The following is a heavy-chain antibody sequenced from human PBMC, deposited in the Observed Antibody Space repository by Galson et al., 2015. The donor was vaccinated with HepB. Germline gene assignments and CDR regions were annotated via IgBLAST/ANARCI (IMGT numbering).Heavy chain of an antibody. CDR1: GFTFDDYA. Sequence: SLRLSCAVSGFTFDDYAMSWFRQAPGKGPEWVGFIRAKASGGTRQYAASVKGRFTISRDDSKSIAYLQMNSLRTEDTAMYYCIREPGEPWLVPSYYFDYWGQGTLVTVSS. CDR2: IRAKASGGTR. D-gene: IGHD6-19*01. J-gene: IGHJ4*02. CDR3: IREPGEPWLVPSYYFDY. V-gene: IGHV3-49*03.